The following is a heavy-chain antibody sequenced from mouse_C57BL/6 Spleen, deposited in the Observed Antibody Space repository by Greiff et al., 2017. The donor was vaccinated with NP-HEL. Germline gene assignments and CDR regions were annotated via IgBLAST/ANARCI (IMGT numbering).Heavy chain of an antibody. CDR2: ISYDGSN. V-gene: IGHV3-6*01. J-gene: IGHJ4*01. CDR1: GYSITSGYY. D-gene: IGHD2-3*01. Sequence: ESGPGLVKPSQSLSLTCSVTGYSITSGYYWNWIRQFPGNKLEWMGYISYDGSNNYNPSLKNRISITRDTSKNQFFLKLNSVTTEDTATYYCARVDDGYYAYAMDYWGQGTSVTVSS. CDR3: ARVDDGYYAYAMDY.